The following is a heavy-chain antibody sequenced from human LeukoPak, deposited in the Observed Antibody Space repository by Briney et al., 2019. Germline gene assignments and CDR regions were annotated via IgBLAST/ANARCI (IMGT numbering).Heavy chain of an antibody. CDR2: INPNNGGT. J-gene: IGHJ3*02. V-gene: IGHV1-2*06. CDR3: AGEDNSSGYRPFDI. Sequence: ASVKVSCKASGYTFTGYYIHWVRQAPGQGLEWMGRINPNNGGTNYAQKFQGRVTMTRDMSMSTAYMELSRLRSDDTAVYYCAGEDNSSGYRPFDIWGQGTMVTVPS. CDR1: GYTFTGYY. D-gene: IGHD3-22*01.